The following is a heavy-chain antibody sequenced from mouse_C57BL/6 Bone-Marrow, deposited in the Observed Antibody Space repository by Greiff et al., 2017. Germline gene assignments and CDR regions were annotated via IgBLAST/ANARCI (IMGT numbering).Heavy chain of an antibody. CDR3: ARRDVIYGTPAWFAY. CDR2: IYPRSGNT. J-gene: IGHJ3*01. Sequence: QVQLKESGAELARPGASVKLSCKASGYTFTSYGIRWVKQRTGQGLEWIGEIYPRSGNTYYNEKFKGKATLTADKSSSTAYMELRSLTSEDSAVYFGARRDVIYGTPAWFAYWGQGTLVTVSA. CDR1: GYTFTSYG. V-gene: IGHV1-81*01. D-gene: IGHD2-1*01.